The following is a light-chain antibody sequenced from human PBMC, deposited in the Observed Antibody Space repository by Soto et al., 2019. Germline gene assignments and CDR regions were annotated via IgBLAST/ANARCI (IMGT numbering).Light chain of an antibody. V-gene: IGKV3-20*01. CDR1: QSVSSIY. Sequence: ELVLRQSPCTLSLSPGERATLSCRASQSVSSIYLAWYQQKPGQAPRLLIHGASSRATGIPDRFSGSGSGTDFTLTISRLEPEDFAVYYCQQYGSSPWTFGQGTKVDIK. CDR3: QQYGSSPWT. CDR2: GAS. J-gene: IGKJ1*01.